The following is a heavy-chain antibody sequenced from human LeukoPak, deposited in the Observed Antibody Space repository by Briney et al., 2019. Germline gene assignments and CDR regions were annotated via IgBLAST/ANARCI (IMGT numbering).Heavy chain of an antibody. J-gene: IGHJ3*02. V-gene: IGHV3-21*01. D-gene: IGHD2-2*01. CDR3: TSRYCTTTNCYSFDN. CDR2: ISSTSAHI. Sequence: KPGGSLRLSCAASGFSFNTYSMNCGRQAPGKGLEWVSSISSTSAHIFYADSVKGRFSISRDNAKNSLYLQMNSLRVEDTAVYYCTSRYCTTTNCYSFDNWGHGTLVTVSS. CDR1: GFSFNTYS.